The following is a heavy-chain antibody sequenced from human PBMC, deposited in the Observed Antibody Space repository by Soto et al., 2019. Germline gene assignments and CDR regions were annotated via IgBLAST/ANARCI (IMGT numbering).Heavy chain of an antibody. Sequence: PSETLSLTCTVSGDSVSSNSYYWSWIRQPPGKGRDFIGYINNSGSTNYNPSTKSRVTISVDTSKNQFSLQLSSVTAADTAVYYCARGALRVGAIISRPFDYWGQGTLVTVSS. J-gene: IGHJ4*02. CDR1: GDSVSSNSYY. CDR3: ARGALRVGAIISRPFDY. V-gene: IGHV4-61*01. CDR2: INNSGST. D-gene: IGHD3-10*01.